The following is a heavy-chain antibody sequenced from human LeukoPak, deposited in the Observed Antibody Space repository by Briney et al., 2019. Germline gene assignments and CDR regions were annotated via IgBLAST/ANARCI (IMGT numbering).Heavy chain of an antibody. CDR2: INSDGSST. V-gene: IGHV3-74*01. D-gene: IGHD3-3*01. J-gene: IGHJ6*02. Sequence: PGGSLRLSCAASGFTFSSYWMHWVRQAPGKGLVWVSRINSDGSSTSYADSVKGRFTISRDNAKNTLYLQMNSLRAEDTAVYYCARDLEWSPSDYYYYGMDVWGQGTTVTVS. CDR1: GFTFSSYW. CDR3: ARDLEWSPSDYYYYGMDV.